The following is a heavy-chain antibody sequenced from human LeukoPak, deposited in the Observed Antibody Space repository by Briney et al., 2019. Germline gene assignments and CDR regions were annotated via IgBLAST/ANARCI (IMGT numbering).Heavy chain of an antibody. Sequence: PGGSLRLSCAASGFTFSDYYMNWIRQAPGKGLEWISYISSSASTIYYADSVKGRFTISRDNAKNSVYLQLNSLRAEDTAVYHCARGNGWSKIIFDYWGQGTLVTVSS. CDR3: ARGNGWSKIIFDY. D-gene: IGHD6-19*01. CDR2: ISSSASTI. V-gene: IGHV3-11*01. CDR1: GFTFSDYY. J-gene: IGHJ4*02.